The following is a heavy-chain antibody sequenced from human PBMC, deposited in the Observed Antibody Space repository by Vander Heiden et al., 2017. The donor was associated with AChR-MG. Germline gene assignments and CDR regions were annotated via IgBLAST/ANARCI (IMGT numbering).Heavy chain of an antibody. CDR2: IIPIFGTA. CDR1: GGTFSSYA. J-gene: IGHJ6*02. Sequence: QVQLVQSGAEVKKPGSSVKVSCKASGGTFSSYAIRWVRQAPGQGLEWMGGIIPIFGTANYAQKFQGRVTITADESTSTAYMELSSLRSEDTAVYYCASLTYYDFWSGYANYYYGMDVWGQGTTVTVSS. V-gene: IGHV1-69*01. D-gene: IGHD3-3*01. CDR3: ASLTYYDFWSGYANYYYGMDV.